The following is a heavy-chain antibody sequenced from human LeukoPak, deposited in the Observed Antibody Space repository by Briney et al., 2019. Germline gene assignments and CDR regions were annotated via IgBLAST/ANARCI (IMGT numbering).Heavy chain of an antibody. CDR3: VRDLGVDTSMIFFDF. CDR1: GYRFTSFG. CDR2: ISAYNGNT. D-gene: IGHD3/OR15-3a*01. Sequence: GASVKVSFQASGYRFTSFGISWGRPAPGQGLEWMGWISAYNGNTRSAQKFQGRVTMTTDTSTSTAYMELRSLRFDDTAVFYCVRDLGVDTSMIFFDFWGQGTLVTVSS. J-gene: IGHJ4*02. V-gene: IGHV1-18*01.